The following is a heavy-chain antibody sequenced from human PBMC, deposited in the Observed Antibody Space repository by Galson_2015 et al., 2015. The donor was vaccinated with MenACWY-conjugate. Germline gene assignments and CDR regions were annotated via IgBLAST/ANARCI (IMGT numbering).Heavy chain of an antibody. V-gene: IGHV3-7*03. CDR3: ARGHYGMDV. CDR1: GFTFRNYC. CDR2: IKKDGSEK. Sequence: SLRLSCAASGFTFRNYCMTWVRQAPGKGLEWVASIKKDGSEKYYEDSVKGRFTISRDNAKNSLYLEMNSLRVEDTAVYSCARGHYGMDVWGQGTTVTASS. J-gene: IGHJ6*02.